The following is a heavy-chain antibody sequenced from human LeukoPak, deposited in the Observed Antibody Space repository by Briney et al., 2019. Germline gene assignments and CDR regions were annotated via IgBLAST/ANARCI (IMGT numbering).Heavy chain of an antibody. CDR3: ARDYGLSPGSYSVYFDY. V-gene: IGHV4-39*07. CDR2: IYYSGST. D-gene: IGHD1-26*01. CDR1: GGSISSSSHY. J-gene: IGHJ4*02. Sequence: PSETLSLTCTVSGGSISSSSHYWGWIRQPPGKGLEWIGSIYYSGSTYYNPSLKSRVTISVDTSKNQFSLKLSSVTAADTAVYYCARDYGLSPGSYSVYFDYWGQGTLVTVSS.